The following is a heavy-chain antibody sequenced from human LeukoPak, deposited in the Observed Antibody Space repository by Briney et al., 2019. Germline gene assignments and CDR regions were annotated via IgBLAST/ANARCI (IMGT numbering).Heavy chain of an antibody. V-gene: IGHV3-7*01. CDR3: ARGSTYYDSSGQVPFDY. J-gene: IGHJ4*02. CDR2: IKPDGSEK. Sequence: GGSLRLSCAASEFTFSSFWMNWVRQAPGKGLEWVANIKPDGSEKYYVDSVKGRFTISRDNAKNSLYLQMNSLRAEDTAVYYCARGSTYYDSSGQVPFDYWGQGTLVTVSS. CDR1: EFTFSSFW. D-gene: IGHD3-22*01.